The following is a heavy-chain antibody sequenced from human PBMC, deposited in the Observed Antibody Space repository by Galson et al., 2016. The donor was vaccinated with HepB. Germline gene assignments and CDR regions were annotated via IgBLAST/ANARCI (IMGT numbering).Heavy chain of an antibody. CDR2: IYRGGFT. V-gene: IGHV3-66*01. D-gene: IGHD5-18*01. CDR1: GFAVSDNY. Sequence: SLRLSCAASGFAVSDNYMSWVRQAPGKGLEWVSVIYRGGFTYYADSVKGRFTISRDNAKNSLYLQMNSLRAEDTAVYYCARKLRGYSSYLDVWGKGTTVTVSS. J-gene: IGHJ6*03. CDR3: ARKLRGYSSYLDV.